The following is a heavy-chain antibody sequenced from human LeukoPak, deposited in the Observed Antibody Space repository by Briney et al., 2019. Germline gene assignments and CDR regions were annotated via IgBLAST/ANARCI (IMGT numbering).Heavy chain of an antibody. CDR3: ARGEDCSSTSCYLYWFDP. CDR1: GGTFSSYA. V-gene: IGHV1-69*05. Sequence: PWASVKVSCKASGGTFSSYAISWVRQAPGQGLEWMGGIIPIFGTANYAQKFQGRVTITTDESTSTAYMELSSLRSEDTAVYYCARGEDCSSTSCYLYWFDPWGQGTLVTISS. CDR2: IIPIFGTA. J-gene: IGHJ5*02. D-gene: IGHD2-2*01.